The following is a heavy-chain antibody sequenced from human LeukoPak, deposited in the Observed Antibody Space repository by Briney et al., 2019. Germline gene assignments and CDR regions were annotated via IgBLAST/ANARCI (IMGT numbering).Heavy chain of an antibody. D-gene: IGHD3-22*01. CDR1: GYTFTSYG. V-gene: IGHV1-18*01. CDR2: ISAYNGNT. CDR3: ARDRSFSSRYYYERWFDP. Sequence: ASVKVSCKASGYTFTSYGISWVRQAPGQGLEWMGWISAYNGNTTYAQKLQGRVTMTTDTSTIPDYMQPRSLISDDPAVYYCARDRSFSSRYYYERWFDPWLQGTLVTVSS. J-gene: IGHJ5*02.